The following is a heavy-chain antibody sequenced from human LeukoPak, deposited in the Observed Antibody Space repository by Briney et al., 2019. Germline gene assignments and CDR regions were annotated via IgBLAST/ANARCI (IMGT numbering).Heavy chain of an antibody. D-gene: IGHD6-19*01. Sequence: ASVKVSCKTSGYTFTSYYMHWVRQAPGQGLEWMGIINPSGGSTNYAQKFQGRVTMTRDTSTSTVYMELSSLRSEDTAAYYCAREVGSGWLDWDYWGQGTLVTVSS. V-gene: IGHV1-46*01. J-gene: IGHJ4*02. CDR3: AREVGSGWLDWDY. CDR2: INPSGGST. CDR1: GYTFTSYY.